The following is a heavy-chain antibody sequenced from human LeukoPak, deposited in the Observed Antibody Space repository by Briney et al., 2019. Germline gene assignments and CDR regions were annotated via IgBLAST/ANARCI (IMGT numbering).Heavy chain of an antibody. D-gene: IGHD3-10*01. CDR1: GFSFSTYG. Sequence: GGSLRLSCVASGFSFSTYGLHWVRQAPGKGLEWVAVISYNGDNKHYAESVKGRFSISRDNSKNTLYLQMNSLSPEDTAVYHCAKAAGKYCTSGSYSFDYWGQGTLVTVSS. V-gene: IGHV3-30*18. CDR3: AKAAGKYCTSGSYSFDY. CDR2: ISYNGDNK. J-gene: IGHJ4*02.